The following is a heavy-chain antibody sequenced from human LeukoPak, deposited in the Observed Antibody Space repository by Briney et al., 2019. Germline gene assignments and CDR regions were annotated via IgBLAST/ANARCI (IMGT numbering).Heavy chain of an antibody. D-gene: IGHD1-1*01. Sequence: SETLSLTCTVSGGSISSSSYYWGWIRQPPGKGLEWIGSIYYSGSTYYNPSLKSRVTMSIDTSKSQFSLSLRSVTAADTAVYFCARYVPVKTGPTRASFDYWGQGILVSVSS. V-gene: IGHV4-39*07. J-gene: IGHJ4*02. CDR2: IYYSGST. CDR3: ARYVPVKTGPTRASFDY. CDR1: GGSISSSSYY.